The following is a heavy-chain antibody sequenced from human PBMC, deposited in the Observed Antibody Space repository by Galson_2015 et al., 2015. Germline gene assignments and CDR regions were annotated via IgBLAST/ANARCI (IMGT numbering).Heavy chain of an antibody. CDR2: ISNSSSTI. CDR3: ARGSLAVANSRALDY. V-gene: IGHV3-48*02. CDR1: GFTFSGYS. J-gene: IGHJ4*02. D-gene: IGHD6-19*01. Sequence: SLRLSCADSGFTFSGYSMNWVRQAPGKGLEWVSYISNSSSTIFYADSVKSRFTVSRDNSKNSLYLQMHSLRDEDTAVYYCARGSLAVANSRALDYWGQGTLVTVSS.